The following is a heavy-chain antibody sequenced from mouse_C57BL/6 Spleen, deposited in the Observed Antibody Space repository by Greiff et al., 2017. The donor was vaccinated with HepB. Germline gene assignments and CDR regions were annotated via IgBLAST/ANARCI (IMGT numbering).Heavy chain of an antibody. Sequence: EVKLMESGEGLVKPGGSLKLSCAASGFTFSSYAMSWVRQTPEKRLEWVAYISSGGDYIYYADTVKGRFTISRDNARNTLYLQMSSLKSEDTAMYDCTRDYGSSYDYFDYWGQGTTLTVSS. CDR1: GFTFSSYA. CDR2: ISSGGDYI. V-gene: IGHV5-9-1*02. J-gene: IGHJ2*01. D-gene: IGHD1-1*01. CDR3: TRDYGSSYDYFDY.